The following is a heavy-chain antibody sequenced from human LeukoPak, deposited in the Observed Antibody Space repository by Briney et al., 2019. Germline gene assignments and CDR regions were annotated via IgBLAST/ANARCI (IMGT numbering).Heavy chain of an antibody. CDR1: VFTFSGYA. V-gene: IGHV3-23*01. CDR3: AAYSIVGVAFFDY. Sequence: GGSLRLSCAASVFTFSGYAVSWVRQAPGKGREWVSAISGSGSSTYYADSVKGRFTISRDNSKNTLYLQMNSLRAEDTAVYYCAAYSIVGVAFFDYWGQGTLVTVSS. J-gene: IGHJ4*02. CDR2: ISGSGSST. D-gene: IGHD1-26*01.